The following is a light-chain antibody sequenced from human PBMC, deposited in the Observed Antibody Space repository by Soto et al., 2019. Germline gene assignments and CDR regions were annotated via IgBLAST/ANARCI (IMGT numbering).Light chain of an antibody. CDR3: QQLNSYPLT. V-gene: IGKV1-9*01. J-gene: IGKJ4*01. Sequence: DIQLTQSPSFLSASVGDRVTITCRASLRISSYLAWYQQKPGKAPKLLIYAASTLQSGVPSRFSGSGSGTEFTLTISSLQPEDFATYYCQQLNSYPLTFGGGTKVEIK. CDR2: AAS. CDR1: LRISSY.